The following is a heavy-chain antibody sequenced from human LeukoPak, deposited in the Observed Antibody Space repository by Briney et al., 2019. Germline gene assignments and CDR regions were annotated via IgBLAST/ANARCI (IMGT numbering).Heavy chain of an antibody. Sequence: SETLSLTCTVSGGSISSGSYYWSWIRQPAGKGLEWIGRIYTSGSTNYNPSLKSRVTISVDTSKNQFSLKLSSVTAADTAVYYCARAPRAATYTGFDYWGQGTLVTVSS. J-gene: IGHJ4*02. CDR3: ARAPRAATYTGFDY. D-gene: IGHD6-13*01. CDR1: GGSISSGSYY. CDR2: IYTSGST. V-gene: IGHV4-61*02.